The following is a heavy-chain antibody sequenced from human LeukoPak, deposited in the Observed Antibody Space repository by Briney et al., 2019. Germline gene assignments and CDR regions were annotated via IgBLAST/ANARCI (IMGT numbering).Heavy chain of an antibody. D-gene: IGHD1-26*01. Sequence: GGSLRLSCAASGFTFSSYAMSWVRQAPGKGLEWVSAVTGSGATTYYADSVEGRFTISRDNSKNTLYLQMNSLRAEDTAVYYCAREALGIDYWGQGTLVTVSS. CDR2: VTGSGATT. J-gene: IGHJ4*02. CDR1: GFTFSSYA. V-gene: IGHV3-23*01. CDR3: AREALGIDY.